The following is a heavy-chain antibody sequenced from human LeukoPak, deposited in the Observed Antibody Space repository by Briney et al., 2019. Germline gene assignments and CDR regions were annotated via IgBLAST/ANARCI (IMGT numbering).Heavy chain of an antibody. D-gene: IGHD2/OR15-2a*01. CDR2: INPNSGGT. J-gene: IGHJ5*02. CDR1: GYSFTSYY. V-gene: IGHV1-2*02. Sequence: ASVKVSCKASGYSFTSYYMHWVRQAPGQGLEWMGWINPNSGGTNYAQKFQGRVTMTRDTSISTAYMELSSLRSDDTAMYFCARDWGFYSTFNWFDPWGQGTLVTVSS. CDR3: ARDWGFYSTFNWFDP.